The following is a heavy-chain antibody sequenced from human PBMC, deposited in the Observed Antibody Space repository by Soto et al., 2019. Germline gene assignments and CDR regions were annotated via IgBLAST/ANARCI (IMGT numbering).Heavy chain of an antibody. CDR1: GFTFSSYS. CDR3: AKDADVLLWFGELIHFDY. CDR2: TSGDGRIM. V-gene: IGHV3-64*02. J-gene: IGHJ4*02. D-gene: IGHD3-10*01. Sequence: PGGSLRLSCAASGFTFSSYSMHWVRQAPGKGLEHVSSTSGDGRIMYYLDSVKGRFTISRDNSKNTLYLQMNSLRAEDTAVYYCAKDADVLLWFGELIHFDYWGQGTLVTVSS.